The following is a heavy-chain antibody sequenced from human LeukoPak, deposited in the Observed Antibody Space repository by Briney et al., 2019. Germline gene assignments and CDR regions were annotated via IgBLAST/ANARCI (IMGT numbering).Heavy chain of an antibody. D-gene: IGHD1-26*01. Sequence: PGGSLRLSCAASGFTFSSYAMSWVRQAPGKGLVWVSAISGRGGSTYYADSEKGRFTISRDNSKNTLYLQMNSLRAEDTAVYYCAKWSIPSRRDYWGQGTLVTVSS. CDR3: AKWSIPSRRDY. V-gene: IGHV3-23*01. CDR2: ISGRGGST. J-gene: IGHJ4*02. CDR1: GFTFSSYA.